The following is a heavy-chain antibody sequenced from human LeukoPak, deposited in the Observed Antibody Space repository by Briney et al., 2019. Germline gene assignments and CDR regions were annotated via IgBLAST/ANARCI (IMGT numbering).Heavy chain of an antibody. Sequence: GGSLRLSCSASGFTFSYYAMHWVRQAPRKGLEYVSAISSNGGSTYYADSVKGRFTISRDNSKSTLYLQMSSLRAEDTAVYYCVKVRSSRLGELSLWYYFDYWGQGTLVTVSS. D-gene: IGHD3-16*02. CDR2: ISSNGGST. CDR3: VKVRSSRLGELSLWYYFDY. J-gene: IGHJ4*02. V-gene: IGHV3-64D*09. CDR1: GFTFSYYA.